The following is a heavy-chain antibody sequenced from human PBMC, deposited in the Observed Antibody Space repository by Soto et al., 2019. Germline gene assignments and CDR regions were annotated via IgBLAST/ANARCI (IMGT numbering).Heavy chain of an antibody. V-gene: IGHV2-5*02. D-gene: IGHD6-19*01. J-gene: IGHJ4*02. CDR3: AHSLGYSSGCCDY. CDR2: LYWDDDK. CDR1: GFSLSTSGVG. Sequence: QITLKESGPTLVKPTQTLTLTCTFSGFSLSTSGVGVGWIRQPPGKALEWLALLYWDDDKRYNPSLKSRLTITKGTSKDQVVLTVTDVDPMDTATYYCAHSLGYSSGCCDYWSQGTLVTVSS.